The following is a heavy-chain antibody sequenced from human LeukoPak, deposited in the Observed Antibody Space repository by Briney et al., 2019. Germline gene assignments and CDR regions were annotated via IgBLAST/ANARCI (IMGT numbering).Heavy chain of an antibody. D-gene: IGHD5-12*01. V-gene: IGHV3-23*01. CDR2: ISGSGGST. CDR1: GFTFSSYA. Sequence: GGSLRLSCAASGFTFSSYAMSWVRQAPGKGLEWVSAISGSGGSTYYADSVKGRFTISRDNSKNTLYLQMNSLKTEDTAVYCCTTGSETDIVATTLLDFDYWGQGTLVTVSS. CDR3: TTGSETDIVATTLLDFDY. J-gene: IGHJ4*02.